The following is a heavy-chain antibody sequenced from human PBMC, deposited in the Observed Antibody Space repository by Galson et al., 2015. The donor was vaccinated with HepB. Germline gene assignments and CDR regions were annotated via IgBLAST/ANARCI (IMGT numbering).Heavy chain of an antibody. CDR1: GYTFTTYG. Sequence: SVKVSCKASGYTFTTYGMNWVRQAPGQGLEWMGGINTNTGNPTYAQDFTGRFVFSLDTSVSTAYLQISSLEAEDTAVYYCARAEGSGYYYVGYWGQGTLVTVSS. V-gene: IGHV7-4-1*02. CDR2: INTNTGNP. D-gene: IGHD3-22*01. J-gene: IGHJ4*02. CDR3: ARAEGSGYYYVGY.